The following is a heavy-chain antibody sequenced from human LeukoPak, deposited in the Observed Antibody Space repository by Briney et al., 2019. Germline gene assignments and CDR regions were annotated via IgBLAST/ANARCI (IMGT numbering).Heavy chain of an antibody. CDR3: ARDGLWEVATHIDY. Sequence: PGGSLRLSCAASRFTFSDYYMSWIRQAPGKGLEWVSYISSSGSTIYYADSVKGRFTISRDNAKNSLYLQMNSLRAEDTAVYYCARDGLWEVATHIDYWGQGTLVTVSS. CDR2: ISSSGSTI. D-gene: IGHD5-12*01. J-gene: IGHJ4*02. CDR1: RFTFSDYY. V-gene: IGHV3-11*04.